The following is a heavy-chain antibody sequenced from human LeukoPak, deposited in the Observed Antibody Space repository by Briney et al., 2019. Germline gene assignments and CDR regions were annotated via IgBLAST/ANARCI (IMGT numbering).Heavy chain of an antibody. CDR3: ARETCSGASCYFHY. CDR2: INWNGGSI. CDR1: GFTFSSYS. V-gene: IGHV3-20*04. J-gene: IGHJ4*02. D-gene: IGHD2-15*01. Sequence: GGSLRLSCAASGFTFSSYSMNWVRQAPGKGLEWVSSINWNGGSIGYADSVKGRFTISRDNAKNSLYLQMNSLRAEDTALYYCARETCSGASCYFHYWGQGTLVTVSS.